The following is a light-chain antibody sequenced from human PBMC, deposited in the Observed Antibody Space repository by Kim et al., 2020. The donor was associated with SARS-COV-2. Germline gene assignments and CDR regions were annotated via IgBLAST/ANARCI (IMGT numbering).Light chain of an antibody. V-gene: IGLV3-1*01. CDR2: QDS. CDR3: QAWDSSTAV. J-gene: IGLJ2*01. CDR1: KLGGKY. Sequence: SPEQTASITCSGDKLGGKYASWYQQKPGQSPVMVIYQDSKRPSGIPERLSGSNSGNTATLTISETQPMDEADYYCQAWDSSTAVFGGGTQLTVL.